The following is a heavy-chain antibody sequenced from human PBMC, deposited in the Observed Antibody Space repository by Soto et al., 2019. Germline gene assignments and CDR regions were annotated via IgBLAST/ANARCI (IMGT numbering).Heavy chain of an antibody. CDR1: GYRFGSYW. V-gene: IGHV5-51*01. Sequence: PGESLKISCQGSGYRFGSYWIAWVRQKPGKGLEWMGTIYPADSDTRYSPSFQGQVTISVDLSIRTAYLQWSSLRASDTAMYFCARGRHPCSSTTCSRWFDPWGQGTLVTVSS. J-gene: IGHJ5*02. D-gene: IGHD2-2*01. CDR2: IYPADSDT. CDR3: ARGRHPCSSTTCSRWFDP.